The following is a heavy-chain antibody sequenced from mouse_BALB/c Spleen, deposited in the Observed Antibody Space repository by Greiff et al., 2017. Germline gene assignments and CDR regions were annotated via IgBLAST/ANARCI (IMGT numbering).Heavy chain of an antibody. J-gene: IGHJ3*01. V-gene: IGHV2-4-1*01. CDR2: IWSGGST. D-gene: IGHD2-1*01. CDR3: AKRDGNYGFAY. CDR1: GFSLTSYG. Sequence: QVQLKESGPGLVQPSQSLSITCTVSGFSLTSYGVHWVRQSPGKGLEWLGVIWSGGSTDYNAAFISRLSISKDNSKSQVFLKLNSLQTDDTATYYCAKRDGNYGFAYWGQGTLVTVSA.